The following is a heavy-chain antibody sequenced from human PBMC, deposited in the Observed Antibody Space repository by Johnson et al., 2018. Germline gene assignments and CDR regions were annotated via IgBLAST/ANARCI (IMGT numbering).Heavy chain of an antibody. CDR3: ARGRGAAAGHYYYGMDV. CDR2: INHSGNT. CDR1: GGSFSGYY. J-gene: IGHJ6*02. Sequence: QVQLQQWGAGLLKPSETXSLTCAVYGGSFSGYYWSWIRQPPGKWLEWIGEINHSGNTNYNPSLKSRVTISVDTSKNHFSLKLSSVTAADTAVYYCARGRGAAAGHYYYGMDVWGQGTTVTVSS. V-gene: IGHV4-34*01. D-gene: IGHD6-13*01.